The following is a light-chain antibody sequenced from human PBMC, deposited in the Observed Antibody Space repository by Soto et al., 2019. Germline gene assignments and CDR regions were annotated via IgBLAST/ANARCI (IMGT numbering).Light chain of an antibody. J-gene: IGKJ1*01. CDR1: QSVGSD. Sequence: EIVMTQSPATLSVSPGERATLSCRASQSVGSDLAWYQQKPGQAPRLLIYGASSRATGIPDRFSASGSRKEFTLTISRLEPEDFAVYYCQQYGDSPGTFGQGTKVEIK. CDR3: QQYGDSPGT. V-gene: IGKV3-20*01. CDR2: GAS.